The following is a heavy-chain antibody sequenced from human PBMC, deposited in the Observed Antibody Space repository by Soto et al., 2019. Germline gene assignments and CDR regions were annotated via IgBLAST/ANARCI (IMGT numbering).Heavy chain of an antibody. D-gene: IGHD2-2*01. CDR1: GGTFSSYA. J-gene: IGHJ6*02. V-gene: IGHV1-69*13. CDR2: IIPIFGTA. Sequence: ASVKVSCKASGGTFSSYAISWVRQAPGQGLEWMGGIIPIFGTANYAQKFQGRVTITADESTSTAYMELSSLRSEDTAVYYCARNHFPIVVVPAALWDYYYGMDVWGQGTTVTVSS. CDR3: ARNHFPIVVVPAALWDYYYGMDV.